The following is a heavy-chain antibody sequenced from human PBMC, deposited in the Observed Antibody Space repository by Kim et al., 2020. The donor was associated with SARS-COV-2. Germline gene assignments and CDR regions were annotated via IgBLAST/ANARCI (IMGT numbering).Heavy chain of an antibody. J-gene: IGHJ4*02. CDR1: GFTLSSYW. CDR2: IKQDGSEK. CDR3: ASDSHYLGYFNY. V-gene: IGHV3-7*01. Sequence: GGSLRLSCAASGFTLSSYWMSWVRLAPWKGLEWVANIKQDGSEKYYVDSVKSRFTISRDNANNSLYLQMNSLRAEDTAVYYCASDSHYLGYFNYWGQGTLGTISA. D-gene: IGHD3-16*01.